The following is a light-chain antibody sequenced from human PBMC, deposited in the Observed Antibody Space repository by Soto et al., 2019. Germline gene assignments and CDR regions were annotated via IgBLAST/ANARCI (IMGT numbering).Light chain of an antibody. CDR3: QQSYSTPYN. CDR1: QSISSY. J-gene: IGKJ2*01. V-gene: IGKV1-39*01. CDR2: AAS. Sequence: DIQMTQSPSSLSASVGDRVTITCRASQSISSYLNWYQQKPGKAPKLLIYAASSLQSGVPSRFSGSGSGTAFTLTISSLPTEDFATYYWQQSYSTPYNFGQGTKLEIK.